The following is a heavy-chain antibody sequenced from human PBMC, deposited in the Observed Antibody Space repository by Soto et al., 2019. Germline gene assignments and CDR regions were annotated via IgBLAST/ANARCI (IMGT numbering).Heavy chain of an antibody. D-gene: IGHD3-22*01. CDR2: ITVGTGNT. CDR3: AAGDSSGYYGG. Sequence: ASVKVSCKASGFIFTTSSVQWVRQARGQRLEWIGWITVGTGNTNYAQKFQERVTITRDMSTSTAYMELSNLRSEDTAVYYCAAGDSSGYYGGWGQGTQVTVSS. V-gene: IGHV1-58*01. J-gene: IGHJ4*02. CDR1: GFIFTTSS.